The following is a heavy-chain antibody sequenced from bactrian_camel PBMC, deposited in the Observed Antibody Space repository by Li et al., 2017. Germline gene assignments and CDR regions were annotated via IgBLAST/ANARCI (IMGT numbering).Heavy chain of an antibody. CDR2: INSAGGST. V-gene: IGHV3S40*01. CDR3: VAGGVSALLH. Sequence: DVQLVESGGGMVQAGGSLRLSCAASGFTFSNYGMMWVRQAPGKGLEWVSTINSAGGSTYYADSVKGRFAISRDNAKNTVYLLMNSLKTEDTAVYYCVAGGVSALLHWGQGTQVTVS. J-gene: IGHJ4*01. D-gene: IGHD7*01. CDR1: GFTFSNYG.